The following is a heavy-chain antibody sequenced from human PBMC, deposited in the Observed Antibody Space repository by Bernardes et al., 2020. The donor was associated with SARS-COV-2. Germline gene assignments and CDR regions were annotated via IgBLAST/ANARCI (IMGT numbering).Heavy chain of an antibody. V-gene: IGHV3-23*01. J-gene: IGHJ4*02. D-gene: IGHD3-10*01. CDR2: ISGSGGST. CDR1: GFTFSSYA. CDR3: AKALIMVRGVIPFDY. Sequence: GSLRLSCAASGFTFSSYAMSWVRQAPGKGLEWVSAISGSGGSTYYADSVKGRFTISRDNSKNTLYLQMNSLRAEDTAVYYCAKALIMVRGVIPFDYWGQGTLVTVSS.